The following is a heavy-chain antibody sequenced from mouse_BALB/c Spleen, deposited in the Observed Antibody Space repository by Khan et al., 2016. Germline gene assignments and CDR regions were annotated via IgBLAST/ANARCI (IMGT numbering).Heavy chain of an antibody. Sequence: QIQLVQSGPELKKPGETVKISCKASGYTFTNYGMNWVKQAPGKDLKWMGWINTYTGEPTYDDDFKGRFAFSLETSASTAYLQINNLRNEDTATCFCARHRYDNGSNKYFDGWGAGTTVTISS. J-gene: IGHJ1*01. V-gene: IGHV9-3-1*01. CDR3: ARHRYDNGSNKYFDG. CDR2: INTYTGEP. CDR1: GYTFTNYG. D-gene: IGHD2-5*01.